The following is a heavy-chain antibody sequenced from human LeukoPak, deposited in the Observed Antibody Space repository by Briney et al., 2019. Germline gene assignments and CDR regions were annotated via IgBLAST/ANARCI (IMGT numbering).Heavy chain of an antibody. J-gene: IGHJ4*02. CDR3: ARVPDYGGNYFDY. D-gene: IGHD4-23*01. Sequence: GASVTVSCTASGYTFTSYGISWVRQAPGQGLEWMGWISAYNGNTNYAQKLQGRVTMTTDTSTSTAYMELSSLRSEDTAVYYCARVPDYGGNYFDYWGQGTLVTVSS. CDR1: GYTFTSYG. CDR2: ISAYNGNT. V-gene: IGHV1-18*01.